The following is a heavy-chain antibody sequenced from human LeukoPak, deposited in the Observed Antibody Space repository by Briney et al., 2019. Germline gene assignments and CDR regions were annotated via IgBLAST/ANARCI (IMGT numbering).Heavy chain of an antibody. Sequence: PGGSLRLSCAAPGFTFSDYYMSWIRQAPGKGLEWVSYISSSGSTIYYADSVKGRFTISRDNAKNSLYLQMNSLRAEDTAVYYCARDYTARSTSYYYYGMDVWGQGTTVTVSS. CDR2: ISSSGSTI. J-gene: IGHJ6*02. D-gene: IGHD2-2*01. V-gene: IGHV3-11*01. CDR1: GFTFSDYY. CDR3: ARDYTARSTSYYYYGMDV.